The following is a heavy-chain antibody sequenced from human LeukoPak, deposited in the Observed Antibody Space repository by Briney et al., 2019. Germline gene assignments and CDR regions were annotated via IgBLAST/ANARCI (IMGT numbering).Heavy chain of an antibody. CDR2: ISYIGST. Sequence: SETLSLTCAVSADSFSSHYWTWIRQSPGKGLEWIGYISYIGSTNYKPSLKSRVTISIDASKNKFSLKLRSVTAVDTAVYYCARDLVTVTKGFDIWGQGTMVSVSS. CDR1: ADSFSSHY. V-gene: IGHV4-59*11. D-gene: IGHD4-17*01. CDR3: ARDLVTVTKGFDI. J-gene: IGHJ3*02.